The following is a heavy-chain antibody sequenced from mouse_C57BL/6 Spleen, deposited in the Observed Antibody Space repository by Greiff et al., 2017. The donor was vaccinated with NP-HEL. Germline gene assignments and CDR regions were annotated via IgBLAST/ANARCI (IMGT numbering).Heavy chain of an antibody. CDR3: TRDSSGYVGFDY. CDR2: IRNKANNHAT. V-gene: IGHV6-6*01. CDR1: GFTFSDAW. J-gene: IGHJ2*01. Sequence: EVKVEESGGGLVQPGGSMKLSCAASGFTFSDAWMDWVRQSPEKGLEWVAEIRNKANNHATYYAESVKGRFTISRDDSKSSVYLQMNSLRAEDTGIYYCTRDSSGYVGFDYWGQGTTLTVSS. D-gene: IGHD3-2*02.